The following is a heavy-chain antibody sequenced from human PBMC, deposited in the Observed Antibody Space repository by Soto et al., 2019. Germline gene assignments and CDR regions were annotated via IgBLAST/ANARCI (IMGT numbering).Heavy chain of an antibody. J-gene: IGHJ4*02. CDR2: IYSGGST. CDR1: GFTFSSYA. CDR3: ARARAVAEFDY. V-gene: IGHV3-23*03. D-gene: IGHD6-19*01. Sequence: VQLLESGGGLVQPGGSLRLSCAASGFTFSSYAMSWVRQAPGKGLEWVSVIYSGGSTYYADSVKGRFTISRDNSKNTLYLQMNSLRAEDTAVYYCARARAVAEFDYWGQGTLVTVSS.